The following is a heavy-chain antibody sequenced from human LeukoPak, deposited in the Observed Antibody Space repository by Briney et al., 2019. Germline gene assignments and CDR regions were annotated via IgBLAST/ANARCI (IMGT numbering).Heavy chain of an antibody. CDR2: MSGDGKSI. CDR1: GLPFYTFS. Sequence: PGGSLRLSCSASGLPFYTFSMTWVPDAPGKGLEWVLYMSGDGKSIFYGDSVRGRFTISRDNAKNSLYLQMNSLRDEDTAVYFCAREHGNMVRGVILDYWGQGTVVTVSS. J-gene: IGHJ4*02. CDR3: AREHGNMVRGVILDY. D-gene: IGHD3-10*01. V-gene: IGHV3-48*02.